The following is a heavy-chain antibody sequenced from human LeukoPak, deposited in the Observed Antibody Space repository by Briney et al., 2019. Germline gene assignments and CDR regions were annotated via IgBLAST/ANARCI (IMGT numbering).Heavy chain of an antibody. CDR2: ISAYNGNT. CDR1: GYTFTSYG. CDR3: ARDRPGGGSGSQVAY. V-gene: IGHV1-18*01. D-gene: IGHD1-26*01. Sequence: ASVKVSCKASGYTFTSYGISWVRQAPGQGLEWMGWISAYNGNTNYAQKLQGRVTMTTDTSTSTAYMELRSLRSDDTAVYYCARDRPGGGSGSQVAYWGQGTLVTVSS. J-gene: IGHJ4*02.